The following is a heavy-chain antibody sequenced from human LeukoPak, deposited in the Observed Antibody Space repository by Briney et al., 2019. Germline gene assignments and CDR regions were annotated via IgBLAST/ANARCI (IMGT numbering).Heavy chain of an antibody. CDR2: MNPNSGNT. CDR1: RYTFTRFD. D-gene: IGHD3-10*01. CDR3: ARGGGRGAPPVDYYYFYGMDV. J-gene: IGHJ6*02. Sequence: ASVKDSCKAYRYTFTRFDINWLRQATGQGLEWMGWMNPNSGNTGYVQKFQGRVTMTRNTSISTAYMELSSLRSEDTAVYYCARGGGRGAPPVDYYYFYGMDVWGQGTTVTVSS. V-gene: IGHV1-8*01.